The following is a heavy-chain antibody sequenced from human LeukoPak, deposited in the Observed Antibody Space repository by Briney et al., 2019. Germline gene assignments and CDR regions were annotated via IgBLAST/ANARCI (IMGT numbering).Heavy chain of an antibody. CDR1: GFTFSSYA. CDR3: AKEGGYCSSTICPRRIDS. J-gene: IGHJ4*02. D-gene: IGHD2-2*01. CDR2: IGDSGGHI. Sequence: PGGSLRLSCAASGFTFSSYAMSWVRQAPGEGLEWVSAIGDSGGHIFYADSVKGRFTFSRDNSKNTLYLQMNSLRTEDTALYYCAKEGGYCSSTICPRRIDSWGQGTLVTVSS. V-gene: IGHV3-23*01.